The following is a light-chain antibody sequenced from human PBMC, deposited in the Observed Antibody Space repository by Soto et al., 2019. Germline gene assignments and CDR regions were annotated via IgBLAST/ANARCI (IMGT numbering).Light chain of an antibody. CDR1: SSDVGAYKY. J-gene: IGLJ1*01. Sequence: QSVLTQPASVSGSPGQSITIFCTGTSSDVGAYKYVSWYQQHPGQAPKLMIYEVSNRPSGVSNRFSGSKSGNTASLTISGLQAEAEADYYCSSHTSSSTVYVFGTGTKVTVL. CDR3: SSHTSSSTVYV. V-gene: IGLV2-14*01. CDR2: EVS.